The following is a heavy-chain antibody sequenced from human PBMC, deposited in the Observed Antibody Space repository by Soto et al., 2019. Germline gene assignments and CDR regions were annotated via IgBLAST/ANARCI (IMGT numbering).Heavy chain of an antibody. CDR2: ISGDGDKT. Sequence: EVQLLESGGGLVQPGGSLRLSCAASGFTFSKYAMIWVRQAPGKGLEWISGISGDGDKTFYADFVKGRLTISRDNSKNTVYLQVSILRVEDTAVYYCAKGSLSGYDYWGQGTLVTVSS. V-gene: IGHV3-23*01. CDR1: GFTFSKYA. D-gene: IGHD5-12*01. CDR3: AKGSLSGYDY. J-gene: IGHJ4*02.